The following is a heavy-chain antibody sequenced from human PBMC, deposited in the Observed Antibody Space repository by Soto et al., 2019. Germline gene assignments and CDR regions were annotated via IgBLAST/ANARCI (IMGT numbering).Heavy chain of an antibody. CDR1: GYSFTSYW. V-gene: IGHV5-10-1*01. CDR2: IDPSDSYT. J-gene: IGHJ6*02. Sequence: GESLKISCKGSGYSFTSYWIGWVRQMPGKGLEWMGRIDPSDSYTNYSPSFQGHVTISADKSISTAYLQWSSLKASDTAMYYCASPLTTGTTSFDYYYYGMDVWGQGTTVTVSS. CDR3: ASPLTTGTTSFDYYYYGMDV. D-gene: IGHD1-7*01.